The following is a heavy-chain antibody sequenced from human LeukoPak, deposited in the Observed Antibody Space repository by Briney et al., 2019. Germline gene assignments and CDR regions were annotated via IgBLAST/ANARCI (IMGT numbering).Heavy chain of an antibody. Sequence: ASVKVSCKSSGYTFITYGISWVRQAPGQGLEWMGWISAYNGNTNYAQKLQGRVTMTTDTSTSTAYMELRSLRSDDTAVYYCARAISVWEQPLYMDVWGKGTTVTVSS. CDR1: GYTFITYG. D-gene: IGHD1-26*01. J-gene: IGHJ6*03. CDR2: ISAYNGNT. V-gene: IGHV1-18*01. CDR3: ARAISVWEQPLYMDV.